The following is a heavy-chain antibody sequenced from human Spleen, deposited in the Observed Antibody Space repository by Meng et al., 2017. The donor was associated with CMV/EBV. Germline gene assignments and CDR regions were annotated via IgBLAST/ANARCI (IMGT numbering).Heavy chain of an antibody. Sequence: GESLKISCAASGFTFSSYDMHWVRQATGKGLEWVSAIGTAGDTYYPGSVKGRFTISRDNAKNTLYLQMNSLRAEDTAVYFCARASYYYDTSGSKAVYYFDYWGQGTLVTVSS. CDR2: IGTAGDT. CDR3: ARASYYYDTSGSKAVYYFDY. CDR1: GFTFSSYD. V-gene: IGHV3-13*01. J-gene: IGHJ4*02. D-gene: IGHD3-22*01.